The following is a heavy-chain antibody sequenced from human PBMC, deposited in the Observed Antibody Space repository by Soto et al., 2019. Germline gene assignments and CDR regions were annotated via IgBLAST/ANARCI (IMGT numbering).Heavy chain of an antibody. CDR3: ASSSGDHRDMDS. CDR1: GFSVSDQY. CDR2: TRNKVHSDTT. J-gene: IGHJ5*01. V-gene: IGHV3-72*01. D-gene: IGHD2-21*02. Sequence: EVQLVESGGGLVQPGGSLRLSCAASGFSVSDQYIDWVRQSPGQGLEWIGRTRNKVHSDTTEYAASVKGRLTISRHDSQNSLFLQRDRLKTVHTAVYSCASSSGDHRDMDSWGQGTLATLSS.